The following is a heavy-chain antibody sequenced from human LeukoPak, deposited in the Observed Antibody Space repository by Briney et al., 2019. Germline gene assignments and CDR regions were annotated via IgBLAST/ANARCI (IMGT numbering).Heavy chain of an antibody. CDR1: GFTFSRYD. D-gene: IGHD3-16*01. Sequence: PGGSLRLSCAASGFTFSRYDMSWVRQAPGKGLEWVSAISGSGGSTYYADSVKGRFTISRDNSKNTLYLQMNSLRAEDTAVYYCAKVLVRSGGWFDPWGQGTLVTVSS. CDR2: ISGSGGST. J-gene: IGHJ5*02. CDR3: AKVLVRSGGWFDP. V-gene: IGHV3-23*01.